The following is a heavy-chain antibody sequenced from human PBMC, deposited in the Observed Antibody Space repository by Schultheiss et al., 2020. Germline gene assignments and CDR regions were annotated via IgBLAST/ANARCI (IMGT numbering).Heavy chain of an antibody. CDR2: IIPIFGTA. Sequence: SVKVSCKASGGTFSSYAISWVRQAPGQGLEWMGRIIPIFGTANYAQKFQGRVTITADKSTSTAYMELSSLRSDDTAVYYCARESQELRFYDYWGQGTLVTVSS. CDR3: ARESQELRFYDY. CDR1: GGTFSSYA. V-gene: IGHV1-69*06. J-gene: IGHJ4*02. D-gene: IGHD3-3*01.